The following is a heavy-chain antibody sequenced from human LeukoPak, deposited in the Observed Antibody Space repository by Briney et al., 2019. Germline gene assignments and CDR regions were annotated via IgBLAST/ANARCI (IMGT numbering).Heavy chain of an antibody. CDR1: GGSFSGYY. J-gene: IGHJ5*02. D-gene: IGHD5-12*01. CDR2: INHSGST. Sequence: SETLSLTCAVYGGSFSGYYWSWIRQPPGKGLEWIGEINHSGSTNYNPSLKSRVTISVDTSKNQFSLKLSSVTAADTAVYYCARHKGREYSGPIGGFDPWGQGTLVTVSS. CDR3: ARHKGREYSGPIGGFDP. V-gene: IGHV4-34*01.